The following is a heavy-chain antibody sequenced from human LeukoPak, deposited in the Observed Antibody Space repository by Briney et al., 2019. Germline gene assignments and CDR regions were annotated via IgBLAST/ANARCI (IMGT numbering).Heavy chain of an antibody. CDR2: ISAYNGNT. CDR1: GYTFTSYG. J-gene: IGHJ5*02. CDR3: ARDWYQLPLISNWFDP. V-gene: IGHV1-18*01. D-gene: IGHD2-2*01. Sequence: ASVKVSCKASGYTFTSYGISWVRQAPGQGLEWMGWISAYNGNTNYAQKLQGRVTMTTDTSTSTAYMELSRLRSDDTAVYYCARDWYQLPLISNWFDPWGQGTLVTVSS.